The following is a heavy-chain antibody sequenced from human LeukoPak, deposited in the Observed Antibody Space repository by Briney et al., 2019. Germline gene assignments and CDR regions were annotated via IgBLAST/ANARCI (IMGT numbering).Heavy chain of an antibody. CDR2: INPNSGGT. V-gene: IGHV1-2*02. D-gene: IGHD3-22*01. CDR1: GYTFTGYY. J-gene: IGHJ4*02. Sequence: ASVKVSCKASGYTFTGYYMHWVRQAPGQGLEWMGWINPNSGGTNYAQKFQGRVTMTRDMSTSTVYMDLISLRSDDTAVYYCARRAQDSSGYYFWGQGTLVTVSS. CDR3: ARRAQDSSGYYF.